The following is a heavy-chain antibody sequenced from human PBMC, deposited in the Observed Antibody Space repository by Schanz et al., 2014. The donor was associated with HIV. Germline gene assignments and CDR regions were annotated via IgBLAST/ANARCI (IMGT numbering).Heavy chain of an antibody. V-gene: IGHV4-34*01. CDR3: ARHQRISIFGMPTNGLDV. Sequence: QVKLQQWGAGLLKPSETLSLTCAVYGGSFTGYYWSWIRQSPGKGLEWLGQINHRESTNYNPSLQSRVTISVDTSKNHFSLNLTSVTAADTAVYYCARHQRISIFGMPTNGLDVWGQGTTVTVSS. CDR2: INHREST. J-gene: IGHJ6*02. CDR1: GGSFTGYY. D-gene: IGHD3-3*01.